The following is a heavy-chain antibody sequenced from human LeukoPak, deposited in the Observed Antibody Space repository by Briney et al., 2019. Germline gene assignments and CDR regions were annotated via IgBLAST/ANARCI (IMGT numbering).Heavy chain of an antibody. V-gene: IGHV3-49*04. CDR1: GFTFGDYA. CDR3: TTLIVVVPAAIDY. CDR2: IRSKAYGGTT. Sequence: GGSLRLSCTASGFTFGDYAMSWVRQAPGKGLEWVGFIRSKAYGGTTEYAASVKGRFTISRDDSKSIAYLQMNSLKTGDTAVYYCTTLIVVVPAAIDYWGQGTLVTVSS. D-gene: IGHD2-2*01. J-gene: IGHJ4*02.